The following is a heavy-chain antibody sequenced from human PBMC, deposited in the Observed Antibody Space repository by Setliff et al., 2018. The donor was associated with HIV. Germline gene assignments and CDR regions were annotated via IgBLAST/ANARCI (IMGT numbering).Heavy chain of an antibody. J-gene: IGHJ3*02. V-gene: IGHV4-4*02. D-gene: IGHD4-17*01. CDR1: GGSISSTNW. CDR3: ARLTTGAAFDI. CDR2: IYHSGST. Sequence: PSETLSLTCAVSGGSISSTNWWSWVRQPPGKGLEWIGEIYHSGSTNYKPPLKSRVTISVDKSKNQFSLKLSSVTAADTAVYYCARLTTGAAFDIWGQGTMVTVSS.